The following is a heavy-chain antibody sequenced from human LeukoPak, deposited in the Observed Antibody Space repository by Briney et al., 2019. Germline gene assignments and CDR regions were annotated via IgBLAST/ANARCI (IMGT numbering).Heavy chain of an antibody. CDR2: MNPNSGNT. V-gene: IGHV1-8*01. CDR1: GYTFTSYD. CDR3: ARIVTIVRGVIWQFYGIDV. D-gene: IGHD3-10*01. J-gene: IGHJ6*02. Sequence: ASVKVSCKASGYTFTSYDINWVRQATGQGLEWMGWMNPNSGNTGYAQKFQGRVTMTRNTSISTAYMELSSLRSEDTAVYYCARIVTIVRGVIWQFYGIDVWGQGTTVTVSS.